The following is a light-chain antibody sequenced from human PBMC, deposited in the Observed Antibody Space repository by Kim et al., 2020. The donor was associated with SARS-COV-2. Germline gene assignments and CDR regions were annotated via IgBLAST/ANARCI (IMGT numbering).Light chain of an antibody. Sequence: EIVLTQSPGTLSLSPGERATLSCRASQSVSSSYLAWYQQKPGQAPRLLIYGASSRATGIPDRLSGSGSGTDFTLTISRLEPEDFAVYYCQQYGSSPPYTFGQGTKLEI. CDR3: QQYGSSPPYT. J-gene: IGKJ2*01. CDR1: QSVSSSY. V-gene: IGKV3-20*01. CDR2: GAS.